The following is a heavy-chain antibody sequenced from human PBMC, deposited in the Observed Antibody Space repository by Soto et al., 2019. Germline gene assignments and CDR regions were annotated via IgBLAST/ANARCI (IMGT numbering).Heavy chain of an antibody. D-gene: IGHD3-3*02. CDR2: INAGNGKT. Sequence: QVQLVQSGAEVKKPGASVKVSCKASEYTFTNYALHWVRQAPGQRLEWMGWINAGNGKTKYSQQLLGRVTISRDTSARTADMDISSERSEGTAVYSFARDILVDYWGQVTLVTVSS. V-gene: IGHV1-3*01. J-gene: IGHJ4*02. CDR1: EYTFTNYA. CDR3: ARDILVDY.